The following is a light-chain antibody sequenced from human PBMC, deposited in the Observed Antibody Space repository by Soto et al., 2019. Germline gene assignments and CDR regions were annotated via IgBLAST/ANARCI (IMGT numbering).Light chain of an antibody. V-gene: IGKV3-11*01. CDR1: QSVSSY. CDR2: DAS. Sequence: EIVLTQSPATLSLSPGERATLSCRASQSVSSYLAWYQQKPGQAPRLLIYDASNRATGIPARFSGSGSGTDFTLIISSLEPEDFAVYYCQQRSNSPRTFGGGTKVEIK. J-gene: IGKJ4*01. CDR3: QQRSNSPRT.